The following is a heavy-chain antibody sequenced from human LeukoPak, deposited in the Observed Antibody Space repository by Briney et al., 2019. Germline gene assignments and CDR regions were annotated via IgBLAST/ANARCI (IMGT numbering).Heavy chain of an antibody. CDR3: AREVEMAPDY. Sequence: SETLSLTCTVSGGSVSSGSYYWSWIRQPPGKGLEWIGYIYYSGSTNYNPSLKSRVTISVDTSKNQFSLKLSSVTAADTAVYYCAREVEMAPDYWGQGTLVTVSS. CDR1: GGSVSSGSYY. V-gene: IGHV4-61*01. D-gene: IGHD5-24*01. CDR2: IYYSGST. J-gene: IGHJ4*02.